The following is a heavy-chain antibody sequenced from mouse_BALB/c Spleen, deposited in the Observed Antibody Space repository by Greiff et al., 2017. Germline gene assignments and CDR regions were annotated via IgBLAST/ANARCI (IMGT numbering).Heavy chain of an antibody. CDR3: ARGGDRFYFDY. D-gene: IGHD2-14*01. V-gene: IGHV5-12-2*01. Sequence: EVQRVESGGGLVKPGGSLKLSCAASGFTFSSYTMSWVRQTPEKRLEWVAYISNGGGSTYYPDTVKGRFTISRDNAKNTLYLQMSSLKSEDTAMYYCARGGDRFYFDYWGQGTTLTVSS. J-gene: IGHJ2*01. CDR1: GFTFSSYT. CDR2: ISNGGGST.